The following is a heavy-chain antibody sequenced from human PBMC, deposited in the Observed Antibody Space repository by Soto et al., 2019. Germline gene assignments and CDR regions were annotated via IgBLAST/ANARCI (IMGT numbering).Heavy chain of an antibody. J-gene: IGHJ1*01. CDR2: ISGSSGST. CDR1: GFTFSRYA. D-gene: IGHD6-13*01. CDR3: AKDAMYSSSWSRMGGTEYFQH. Sequence: GGSLRLSCAASGFTFSRYAMPWVRQAQGKGLEWVSAISGSSGSTYYADSVKGRFTISSDNSKNTLYLQMNSLRAEDTAVYYCAKDAMYSSSWSRMGGTEYFQHWGQGTLVTVSS. V-gene: IGHV3-23*01.